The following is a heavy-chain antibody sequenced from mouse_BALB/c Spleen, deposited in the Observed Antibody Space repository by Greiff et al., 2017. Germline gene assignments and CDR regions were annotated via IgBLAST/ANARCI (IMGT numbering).Heavy chain of an antibody. CDR1: GFTFSSFG. CDR3: VRYYAMDY. CDR2: ISSGSSTI. V-gene: IGHV5-17*02. Sequence: EVKLVESGGGLVQPGGSRKLSCAASGFTFSSFGMHWVRQAPEKGLEWVAYISSGSSTIYYADTVKGRFTISRDNPKNTLFLQMTSLRSEDTAMYYCVRYYAMDYWGQGTSVTVAS. J-gene: IGHJ4*01.